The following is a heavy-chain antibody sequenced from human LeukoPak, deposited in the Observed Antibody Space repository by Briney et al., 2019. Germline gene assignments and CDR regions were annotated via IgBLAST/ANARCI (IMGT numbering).Heavy chain of an antibody. J-gene: IGHJ4*02. CDR2: ISSSSSTI. Sequence: GGSLRLSCAASGFTFSSYSMNWVRQAPGKGLEWVSYISSSSSTIYYADSVKSRFTISRDNAKNSLYLQMNSLRAEDTAVYYCARGYSYGDLDYWGQGTLVTVSS. CDR1: GFTFSSYS. V-gene: IGHV3-48*04. D-gene: IGHD5-18*01. CDR3: ARGYSYGDLDY.